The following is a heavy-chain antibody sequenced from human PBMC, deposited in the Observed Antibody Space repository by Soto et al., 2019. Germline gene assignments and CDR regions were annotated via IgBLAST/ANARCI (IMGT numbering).Heavy chain of an antibody. CDR1: GGTFSSYA. J-gene: IGHJ4*02. V-gene: IGHV1-69*13. D-gene: IGHD3-10*01. CDR2: IIPIFGTA. CDR3: ARTYYYAGKFDN. Sequence: SVKVSCKASGGTFSSYAISWVRQAPGQGLEWMGGIIPIFGTANYAQKFQGRVTITADESTSTAYMELSSLRSEDTAVYYCARTYYYAGKFDNLGQETLVTVSS.